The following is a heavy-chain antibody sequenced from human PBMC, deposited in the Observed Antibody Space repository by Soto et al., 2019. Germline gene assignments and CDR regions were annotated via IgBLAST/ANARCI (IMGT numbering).Heavy chain of an antibody. CDR2: ISGSGGST. CDR1: GFTFSSYA. CDR3: AKEILWFGTHRDAFDI. D-gene: IGHD3-10*01. Sequence: EVQLLESGGGLVQPGGSLRLSCAASGFTFSSYAMSWVRQAPGKGLEWVSAISGSGGSTYYADSVKGRFTISRDNSKNTLDLQMNSLRAEDTAVYYCAKEILWFGTHRDAFDIWAQGTMVIVSS. V-gene: IGHV3-23*01. J-gene: IGHJ3*02.